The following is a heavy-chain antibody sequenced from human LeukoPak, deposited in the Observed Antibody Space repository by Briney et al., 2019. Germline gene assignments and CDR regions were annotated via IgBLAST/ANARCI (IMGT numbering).Heavy chain of an antibody. CDR1: GFTFSSYA. V-gene: IGHV3-64*01. Sequence: PGRSLRLSCAASGFTFSSYAMHWVRQAPGKGLEYVSAISSNGGSTYYANSVKGRFTISRDSSKNTLYLQMNSLRAEDTAVYYCALSNWFDPWGQGTLVTVSS. CDR3: ALSNWFDP. J-gene: IGHJ5*02. CDR2: ISSNGGST.